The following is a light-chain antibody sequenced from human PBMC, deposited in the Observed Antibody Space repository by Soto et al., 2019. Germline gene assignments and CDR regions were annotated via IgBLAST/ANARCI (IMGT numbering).Light chain of an antibody. Sequence: DIQRTQFPSSLSASVGDRVTLTCQASQAMTNYLNWYQQKPGKAPKLLIYDASNLKTGVPSRFSGSGSGTDFTFTISSLQPEDIATYYCQQYDNLPLTFGGGTKVQLK. CDR3: QQYDNLPLT. V-gene: IGKV1-33*01. J-gene: IGKJ4*01. CDR2: DAS. CDR1: QAMTNY.